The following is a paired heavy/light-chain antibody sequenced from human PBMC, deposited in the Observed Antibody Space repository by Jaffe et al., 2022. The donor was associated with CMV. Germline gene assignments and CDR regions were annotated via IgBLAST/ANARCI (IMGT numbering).Light chain of an antibody. CDR3: STWDDSVNDLV. CDR2: NDN. J-gene: IGLJ3*02. CDR1: SSNIGSNT. V-gene: IGLV1-44*01. Sequence: QSVLTQSPSASGTPGQRVTISCSGSSSNIGSNTLNWYQQLPGTAPKLLIYNDNHRPSGVPDRFSGSKSGTSASLAISGLQSEDEADYYCSTWDDSVNDLVFGGGTKLTVL.
Heavy chain of an antibody. J-gene: IGHJ4*02. CDR3: ARELQGSGWYGGFDY. Sequence: QVQLVQSGPEVKKPGSSVKVSCKGSGDMFKRYTINWVRQAPGQGLEWMGGIIPIFGTENYAQKFQGRVTITADESTDTVYMELIGLRSDDTAVYYCARELQGSGWYGGFDYWGQGTLVTVSS. V-gene: IGHV1-69*01. D-gene: IGHD6-19*01. CDR1: GDMFKRYT. CDR2: IIPIFGTE.